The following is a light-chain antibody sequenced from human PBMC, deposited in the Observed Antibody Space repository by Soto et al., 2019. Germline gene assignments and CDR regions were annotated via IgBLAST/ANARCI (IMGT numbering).Light chain of an antibody. Sequence: EIVLTQSPATLSLSPGERATLSCRASQSVSSYLAWYQQKPGQAPRLLIYDASNRATGIPARFSGSGSGTDFSLTISSLEPEDFAVYYCQQRSNGPPGFTFGPGTKVYIK. CDR1: QSVSSY. CDR3: QQRSNGPPGFT. J-gene: IGKJ3*01. CDR2: DAS. V-gene: IGKV3-11*01.